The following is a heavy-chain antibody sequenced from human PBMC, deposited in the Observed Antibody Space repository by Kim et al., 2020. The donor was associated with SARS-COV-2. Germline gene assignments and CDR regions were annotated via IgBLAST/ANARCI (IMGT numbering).Heavy chain of an antibody. CDR3: ARGYGGTPPGGSWVDY. V-gene: IGHV4-34*01. D-gene: IGHD2-15*01. Sequence: SETLSLTCAVYGGSFSGYYWSWIRQPPGKGLEWIGEINHSGSTNYNPSLKSRVTISVDTSKNQFSLKLSSVTAADTAVYYCARGYGGTPPGGSWVDYWGQGTLVTVSS. J-gene: IGHJ4*02. CDR2: INHSGST. CDR1: GGSFSGYY.